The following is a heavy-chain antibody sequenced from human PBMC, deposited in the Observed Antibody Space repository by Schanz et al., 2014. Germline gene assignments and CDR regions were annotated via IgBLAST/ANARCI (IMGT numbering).Heavy chain of an antibody. Sequence: QVQLVQSGAEVKKPGASAKVSCKASGYTLSGYGINWVRQAPGQGLEWMGWINPYSGYTNYAQKFQGRVTMTTDTSTSTAYMELRSLRSDDTAVYYCARDRGHVEQLVLEWYYAMDVWGQGTTVAVSS. CDR2: INPYSGYT. CDR3: ARDRGHVEQLVLEWYYAMDV. J-gene: IGHJ6*02. V-gene: IGHV1-18*01. CDR1: GYTLSGYG. D-gene: IGHD6-6*01.